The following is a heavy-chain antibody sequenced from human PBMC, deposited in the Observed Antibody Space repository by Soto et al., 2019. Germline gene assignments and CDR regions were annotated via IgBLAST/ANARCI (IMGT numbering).Heavy chain of an antibody. D-gene: IGHD6-19*01. J-gene: IGHJ4*02. V-gene: IGHV3-7*03. CDR3: AREMAGTGDY. CDR2: IKQDGSEK. CDR1: GFPFSSYW. Sequence: PGGSLRLSCAASGFPFSSYWMSWVRQAPGKGLEWVANIKQDGSEKYYVDSVKGRFTISRDNAKNSLYLQMNSLRAEDTAVYYCAREMAGTGDYWGQGNLVTVSS.